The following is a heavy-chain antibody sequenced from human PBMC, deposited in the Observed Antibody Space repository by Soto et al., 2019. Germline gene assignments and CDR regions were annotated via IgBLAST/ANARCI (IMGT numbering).Heavy chain of an antibody. CDR1: GGTFSSYT. Sequence: SVKVSCKASGGTFSSYTISWVRQAPGQGLEWMGRIIPILGIANYAQKFQGRVTITADKSTSTAYMELSSLRSEDTAVYYCARGTTVKTAYYYYYYYMDVWGKGTTVTVSS. J-gene: IGHJ6*03. V-gene: IGHV1-69*02. CDR2: IIPILGIA. CDR3: ARGTTVKTAYYYYYYYMDV. D-gene: IGHD4-4*01.